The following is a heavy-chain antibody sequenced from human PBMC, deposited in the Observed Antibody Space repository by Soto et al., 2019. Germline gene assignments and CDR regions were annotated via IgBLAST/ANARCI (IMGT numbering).Heavy chain of an antibody. CDR1: GYSFTSYW. CDR3: ARQGKYSSGWGPAGTHPYYYYGTDV. CDR2: IYPGDSDT. Sequence: PGESLKISCKGSGYSFTSYWIGWVRQMPGKGLEWMGIIYPGDSDTRYSPSFQGQVTISADKSISTAYLQWSSLKASDTAMYYCARQGKYSSGWGPAGTHPYYYYGTDVWGQGTTVTVSS. V-gene: IGHV5-51*01. J-gene: IGHJ6*02. D-gene: IGHD6-19*01.